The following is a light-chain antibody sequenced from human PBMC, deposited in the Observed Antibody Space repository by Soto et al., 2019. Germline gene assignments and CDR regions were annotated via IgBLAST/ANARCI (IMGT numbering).Light chain of an antibody. CDR2: LVS. CDR1: QSLLHSSGYNY. CDR3: MQALQTPVT. V-gene: IGKV2-28*01. J-gene: IGKJ5*01. Sequence: IVMTQAPLSLPVTPGEPASISCNSSQSLLHSSGYNYLYWYLQKPGQSPHLLMYLVSRRPSGVPDRFRGSGSGTDFTLEITRVAAEDGGLYFYMQALQTPVTFGQGTRLEIK.